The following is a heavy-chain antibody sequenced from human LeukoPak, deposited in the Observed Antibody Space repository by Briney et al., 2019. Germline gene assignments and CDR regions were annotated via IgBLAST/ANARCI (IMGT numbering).Heavy chain of an antibody. CDR3: ARDEAVMTTVLSDAFDI. Sequence: PGGSLRLSCAASGFTFSSYGMHWVRQAPGKGLEWVALIWYDGSKKFYTDSVKGRFTISRDNSKNTLYLQMNRLRAEDTAVYYCARDEAVMTTVLSDAFDIWGQGTMVTVSS. V-gene: IGHV3-33*01. D-gene: IGHD4-17*01. CDR2: IWYDGSKK. J-gene: IGHJ3*02. CDR1: GFTFSSYG.